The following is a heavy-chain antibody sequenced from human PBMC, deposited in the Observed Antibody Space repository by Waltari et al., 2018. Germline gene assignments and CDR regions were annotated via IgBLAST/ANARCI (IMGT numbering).Heavy chain of an antibody. D-gene: IGHD5-18*01. Sequence: QVQLQESGPGLVKPSQTVSLTCTVSGGSIGSGAYYYGWIRQHPGKGLEWIGYIYYSGSTYYNPSLKSRVTISVDTSKNQFSLMLTSVTAADMAVYYCARENSYGFDYWGQGTLITVSS. CDR1: GGSIGSGAYY. CDR2: IYYSGST. V-gene: IGHV4-31*03. J-gene: IGHJ4*02. CDR3: ARENSYGFDY.